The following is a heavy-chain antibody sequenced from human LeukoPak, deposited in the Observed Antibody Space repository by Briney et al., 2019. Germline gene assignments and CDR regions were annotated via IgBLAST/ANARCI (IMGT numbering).Heavy chain of an antibody. CDR1: GFRFSDYY. D-gene: IGHD3/OR15-3a*01. CDR3: ARDRAANQDWVEFDP. Sequence: GGSLRLSCAVSGFRFSDYYMSWVRQAPGKGLEWVGLIRDSGEAFYADFARGRFAISRDESENTLYLQMNSLRVEDTAVYFCARDRAANQDWVEFDPWGQGTPVSVSS. CDR2: IRDSGEA. V-gene: IGHV3-66*03. J-gene: IGHJ5*02.